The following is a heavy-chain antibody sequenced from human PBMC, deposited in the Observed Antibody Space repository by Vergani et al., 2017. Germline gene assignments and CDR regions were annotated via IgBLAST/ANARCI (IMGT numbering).Heavy chain of an antibody. CDR1: GYTFTSYY. J-gene: IGHJ4*02. CDR2: INPSGGST. V-gene: IGHV1-46*03. D-gene: IGHD3-22*01. CDR3: ARRYYYDSSGYYPTQDWEY. Sequence: QVQLVQSGAEVKKPGASVKVSCKASGYTFTSYYMHWVRQAPGQGLEWMGIINPSGGSTSYAQKFQGRVTMTRDTSTSTVYMGLSSLRSEDTAVYYCARRYYYDSSGYYPTQDWEYWGQGTLVTVSS.